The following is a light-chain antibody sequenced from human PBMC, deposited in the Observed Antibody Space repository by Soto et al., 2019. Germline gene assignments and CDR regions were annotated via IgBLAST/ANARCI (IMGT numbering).Light chain of an antibody. CDR1: SSNIGDNT. J-gene: IGLJ3*02. CDR3: AAWDDSLVWV. Sequence: QLVLTQPPSASGTPGQRVTISCSGGSSNIGDNTVNWYQQLPGTAPKLLIYSNNQRPSGVPDRFSGSKSGTSASLAISGLQSEDEADYYCAAWDDSLVWVFGGGTKLTVL. CDR2: SNN. V-gene: IGLV1-44*01.